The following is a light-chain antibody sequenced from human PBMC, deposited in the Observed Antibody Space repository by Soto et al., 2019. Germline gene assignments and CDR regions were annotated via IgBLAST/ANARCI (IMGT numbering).Light chain of an antibody. CDR2: GAS. J-gene: IGKJ2*01. CDR3: QQYSDWPYT. Sequence: DTVMTQSPATLSVSPGDRATPSCRASQSVRSTLAWYQQKPGQAPRLLIYGASTRAIGVPARFSGSGSGTEFTLTISRLQSEDFAVYFCQQYSDWPYTFGQGTKVDIK. CDR1: QSVRST. V-gene: IGKV3-15*01.